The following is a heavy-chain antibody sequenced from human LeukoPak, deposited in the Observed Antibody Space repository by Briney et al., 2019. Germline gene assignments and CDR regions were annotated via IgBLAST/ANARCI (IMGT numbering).Heavy chain of an antibody. J-gene: IGHJ4*02. V-gene: IGHV4-31*03. CDR2: INDSGST. D-gene: IGHD2-15*01. Sequence: SQTLSLTCTVSGGTISSGGYYWSWIRQHPGKGLVWLGYINDSGSTYYNPALKSRVSISVDTSKNQFSLRLSSVTAEDTAVYYCARDLAVAATIDYWGQGTLVTVSS. CDR1: GGTISSGGYY. CDR3: ARDLAVAATIDY.